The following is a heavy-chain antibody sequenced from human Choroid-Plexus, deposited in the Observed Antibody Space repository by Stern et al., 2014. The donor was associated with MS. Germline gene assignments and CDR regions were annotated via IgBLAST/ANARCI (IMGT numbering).Heavy chain of an antibody. D-gene: IGHD3-3*01. CDR1: GYIFTGYY. Sequence: QVQLVQSGAEVKKLGASVKVSCKTSGYIFTGYYIHWVRQAPGQGLEWMAWINPNTGGTKYAQQFQGRVTMSRDTSISTACVELSSLTSDDTAVYYCARDQRGITIFGVVTDYYYLGMDVWGQGTTVTVSS. V-gene: IGHV1-2*02. CDR2: INPNTGGT. CDR3: ARDQRGITIFGVVTDYYYLGMDV. J-gene: IGHJ6*02.